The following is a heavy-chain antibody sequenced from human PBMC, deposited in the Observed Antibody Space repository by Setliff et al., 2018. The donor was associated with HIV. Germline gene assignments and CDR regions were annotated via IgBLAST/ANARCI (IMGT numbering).Heavy chain of an antibody. CDR3: TWGRPMGTLGRLQYYFDF. J-gene: IGHJ4*02. Sequence: SVKVSCKASGGTLSSYAISWVRQAPGQGLEWMGGIVALFGAANYAPQLQGRVTITADASTRTAYMELSSLRSEHAAVYYCTWGRPMGTLGRLQYYFDFWGQGTRVTVSS. CDR1: GGTLSSYA. V-gene: IGHV1-69*13. CDR2: IVALFGAA. D-gene: IGHD3-16*01.